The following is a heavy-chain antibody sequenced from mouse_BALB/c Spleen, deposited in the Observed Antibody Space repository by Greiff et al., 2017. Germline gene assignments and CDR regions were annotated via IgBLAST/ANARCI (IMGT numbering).Heavy chain of an antibody. CDR2: ISSGGSYT. D-gene: IGHD2-14*01. CDR1: GFTFSSYT. V-gene: IGHV5-6-4*01. J-gene: IGHJ1*01. Sequence: EVLLVESGGGLVKPGGSLKLSCAASGFTFSSYTMSWVRQTPEKRLEWVATISSGGSYTYYPDSVKGRFTISRDNAKNTLYLQMSSLKSEDTAMYYCSREGGYDGWYFDVWGAGTTVTVSS. CDR3: SREGGYDGWYFDV.